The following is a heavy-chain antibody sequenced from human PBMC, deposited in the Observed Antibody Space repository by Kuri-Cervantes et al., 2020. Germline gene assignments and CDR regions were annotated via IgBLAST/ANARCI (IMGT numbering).Heavy chain of an antibody. D-gene: IGHD3-22*01. CDR3: AKATNYYDSSGVDY. CDR2: IGWNSGSI. V-gene: IGHV3-9*01. CDR1: GFTFDDYA. J-gene: IGHJ4*02. Sequence: SLKISCAASGFTFDDYAMHWVRQAPGKGLEWVSGIGWNSGSIGYADSVKGRFTISRDNAKNSLYLQMNSLRAEDTALYYCAKATNYYDSSGVDYWGQGTLVTVSS.